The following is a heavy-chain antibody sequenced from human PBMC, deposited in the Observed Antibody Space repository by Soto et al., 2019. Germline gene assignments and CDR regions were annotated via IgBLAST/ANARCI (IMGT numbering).Heavy chain of an antibody. CDR2: ISTYNRNL. Sequence: QVQLVQPGAEVNKPGASVKVSCKASGYPFTNHGISWARQAPGQRLEWMGWISTYNRNLKYSERFQGRLTLTTDTSTSTAYMEMSSLRSDDTAVYSCAVGSTSSGEDACDIWGQGTRVTVSS. V-gene: IGHV1-18*04. J-gene: IGHJ3*02. D-gene: IGHD6-6*01. CDR3: AVGSTSSGEDACDI. CDR1: GYPFTNHG.